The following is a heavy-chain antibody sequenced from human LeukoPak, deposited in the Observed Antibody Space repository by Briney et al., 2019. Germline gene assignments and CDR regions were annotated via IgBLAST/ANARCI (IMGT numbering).Heavy chain of an antibody. D-gene: IGHD3-16*02. Sequence: SQTLSLTCTVSGGSISSGGYYWSWIRQHPGKGLEWIGYIYHSGSTYYNPFLKSRVTMSVDTSKNQFSLKLSSVTAADTAVYYCARRLTFGGIIALIDYWGQGTLVTVSS. CDR1: GGSISSGGYY. CDR3: ARRLTFGGIIALIDY. CDR2: IYHSGST. J-gene: IGHJ4*02. V-gene: IGHV4-31*03.